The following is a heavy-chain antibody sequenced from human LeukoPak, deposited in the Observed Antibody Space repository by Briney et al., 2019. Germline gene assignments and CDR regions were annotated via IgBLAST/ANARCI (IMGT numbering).Heavy chain of an antibody. CDR1: GGSFSGYY. CDR3: ARVRWRYFDL. CDR2: INHSGST. V-gene: IGHV4-34*01. J-gene: IGHJ2*01. D-gene: IGHD3-10*01. Sequence: SETLSLTCAVYGGSFSGYYWSWIRQPPGKGLEWIGEINHSGSTNYNPSLKSRVTISVDTSKKQFSLKLSAVTAADTAVYYCARVRWRYFDLWGRGTLVTVSS.